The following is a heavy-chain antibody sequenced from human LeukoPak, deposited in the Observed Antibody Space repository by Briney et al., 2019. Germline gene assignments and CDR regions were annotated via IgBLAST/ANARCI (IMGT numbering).Heavy chain of an antibody. V-gene: IGHV3-11*01. J-gene: IGHJ6*02. CDR1: GFTFSDYY. D-gene: IGHD6-13*01. CDR2: ISSSGSTI. CDR3: ARDLSWQQLVPAYGMDV. Sequence: GGSLRLSCAASGFTFSDYYMSWIRQAPGKGLEWVSYISSSGSTIYYADSVKGRFTISRDNAKNSLYLQMNSLRAEDTAVYYCARDLSWQQLVPAYGMDVWGQGTTVTVSS.